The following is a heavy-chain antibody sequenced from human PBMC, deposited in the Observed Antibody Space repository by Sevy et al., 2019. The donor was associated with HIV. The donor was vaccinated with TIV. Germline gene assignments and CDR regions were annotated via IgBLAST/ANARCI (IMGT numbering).Heavy chain of an antibody. CDR3: ARDANHGGDCDY. Sequence: SETLSLTCAVSGYSISSGYVWGWIRQPPGKGLEWIANMNHKGDTNYNPSLKSRVSISVDTSKNQLSLRLSSVTAADTAVYYCARDANHGGDCDYWGQGILVTVS. V-gene: IGHV4-38-2*02. D-gene: IGHD2-21*02. CDR2: MNHKGDT. CDR1: GYSISSGYV. J-gene: IGHJ4*02.